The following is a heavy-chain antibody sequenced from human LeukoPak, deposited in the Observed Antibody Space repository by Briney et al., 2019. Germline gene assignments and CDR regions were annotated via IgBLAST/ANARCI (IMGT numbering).Heavy chain of an antibody. J-gene: IGHJ6*02. CDR1: GFTFSSYA. D-gene: IGHD6-13*01. V-gene: IGHV3-23*01. CDR2: ISGSGGST. CDR3: ANAPSSSWSPYYYYGMDV. Sequence: GGSLRLSCAASGFTFSSYAMSWVRQAPGKGLEWVSAISGSGGSTYYADSVKGQFTISRDNSKNTLYLQMNSLRAEDTAVYYCANAPSSSWSPYYYYGMDVWGQGTTVTVSS.